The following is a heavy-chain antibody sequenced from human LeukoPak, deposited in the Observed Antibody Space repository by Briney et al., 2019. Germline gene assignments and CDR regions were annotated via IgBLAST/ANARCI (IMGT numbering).Heavy chain of an antibody. J-gene: IGHJ4*02. CDR3: AKAYSGYDPVWGAFDY. CDR2: IRYDGSNK. CDR1: GFTFSSYG. V-gene: IGHV3-30*02. D-gene: IGHD5-12*01. Sequence: GGSLRLSCAASGFTFSSYGMHWVRQAPGKGLEWVAFIRYDGSNKYYADSVKGRFAISRDNSKNSLYLQMNSLRAEDTALYYCAKAYSGYDPVWGAFDYWGQGTLVTVSS.